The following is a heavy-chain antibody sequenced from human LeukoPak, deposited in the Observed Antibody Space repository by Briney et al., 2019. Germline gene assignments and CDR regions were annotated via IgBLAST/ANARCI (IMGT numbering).Heavy chain of an antibody. D-gene: IGHD3-9*01. CDR3: ARLGCDISGV. CDR2: INHSGST. V-gene: IGHV4-39*07. CDR1: GGSISSSSYY. Sequence: PSETLSLTCTVSGGSISSSSYYWGWIRQPPGKGLEWIGEINHSGSTNYNPSLKSLVTISVDTSKNQFSLKLSSVTAADTAVYYCARLGCDISGVWGKGTTVTISS. J-gene: IGHJ6*04.